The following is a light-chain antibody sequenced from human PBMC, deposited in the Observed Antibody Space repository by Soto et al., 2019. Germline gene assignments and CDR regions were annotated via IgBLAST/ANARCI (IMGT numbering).Light chain of an antibody. V-gene: IGLV7-46*01. CDR3: MLAYGCAR. CDR1: AGAVTSGLY. CDR2: DTN. Sequence: QAVVTQEPSMTVSPGGTVTLTCASSAGAVTSGLYPYWFQQRPGQAPRTLIYDTNKRQSWTPARFSGSVVGDKAALTLSDAQPEDEADYYCMLAYGCARFGGGTKVTVL. J-gene: IGLJ2*01.